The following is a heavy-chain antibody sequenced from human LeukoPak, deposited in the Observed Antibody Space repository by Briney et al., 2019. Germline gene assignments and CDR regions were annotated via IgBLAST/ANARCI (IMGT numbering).Heavy chain of an antibody. J-gene: IGHJ3*02. Sequence: SVKVSCKASGFTFTSSAMQWVRQARGQRLEWIGWIVVGSGNTNYAQKFQERVTITRDMSTSTAYMELSSLRSEDTAVYYCAAGSSGYYGAFDIWGQGTMVTVSS. D-gene: IGHD3-22*01. V-gene: IGHV1-58*02. CDR3: AAGSSGYYGAFDI. CDR1: GFTFTSSA. CDR2: IVVGSGNT.